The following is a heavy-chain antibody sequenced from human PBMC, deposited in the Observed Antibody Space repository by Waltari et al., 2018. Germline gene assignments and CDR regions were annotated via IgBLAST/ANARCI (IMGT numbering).Heavy chain of an antibody. D-gene: IGHD3-10*01. CDR2: ISWNRGNI. CDR3: AKDIWAGSGMVDY. J-gene: IGHJ4*02. CDR1: GFTFDDYA. Sequence: EVQLVESGGGLVQPGRSLRLSCAASGFTFDDYAMHWVRQAPGKGLEWVSVISWNRGNIGYADSVRGRFTISRDNAKNSLYLQMNSLRAEDTALYYCAKDIWAGSGMVDYWGQGTRVTVSS. V-gene: IGHV3-9*01.